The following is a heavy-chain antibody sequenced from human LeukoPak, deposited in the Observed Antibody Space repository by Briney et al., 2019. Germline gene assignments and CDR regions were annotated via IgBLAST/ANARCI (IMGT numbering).Heavy chain of an antibody. CDR1: GYSISSGYY. J-gene: IGHJ4*02. D-gene: IGHD3-16*01. V-gene: IGHV4-38-2*02. CDR3: AKDPRGGGGY. Sequence: PSETLSLTCTVSGYSISSGYYWGWIRQPPGKGLEWIGSIYHSGSTYYNPSLKSRVTISVDTSKNQFSLKLSSVTAADTAVYYCAKDPRGGGGYWGQGTLVTVSS. CDR2: IYHSGST.